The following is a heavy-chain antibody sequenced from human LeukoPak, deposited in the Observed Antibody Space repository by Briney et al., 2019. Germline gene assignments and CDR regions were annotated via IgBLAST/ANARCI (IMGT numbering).Heavy chain of an antibody. CDR3: ARDGRNPARDFDY. Sequence: RGSLRLSCAASGFTFSSYAMHWVRQAPGKGLVWVSRINSDGSSTSYADSVKGRFTLSTDNATNTLYLQMNSLRAEDTAVYYCARDGRNPARDFDYWGQGTLVTVSS. J-gene: IGHJ4*02. CDR1: GFTFSSYA. CDR2: INSDGSST. V-gene: IGHV3-74*01. D-gene: IGHD1-26*01.